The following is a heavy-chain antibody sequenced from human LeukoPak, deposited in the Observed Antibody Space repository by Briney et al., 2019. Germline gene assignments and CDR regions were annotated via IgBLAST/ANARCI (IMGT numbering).Heavy chain of an antibody. CDR1: GFTFSSYA. D-gene: IGHD2-2*01. CDR3: AGGYCSSTSCYAADYYYYGMDV. J-gene: IGHJ6*02. Sequence: GGSLRLSCAASGFTFSSYAMSWVRQAPGKGLEWVSAISGSGGSTYYADSVKGRSTISRDNSKNTLYLQMNSLRAEDTAVYYCAGGYCSSTSCYAADYYYYGMDVWGQGTTVTVSS. CDR2: ISGSGGST. V-gene: IGHV3-23*01.